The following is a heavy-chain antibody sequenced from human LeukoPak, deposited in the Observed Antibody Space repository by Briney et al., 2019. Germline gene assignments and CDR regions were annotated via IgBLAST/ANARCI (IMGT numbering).Heavy chain of an antibody. J-gene: IGHJ4*02. CDR1: GFTFSSYA. Sequence: PGGSLRLSCAASGFTFSSYAMSWVRQAPGKGLEWVSATSGSGGSTYYADSVKGRFTISRDNSKNTLYLQMNSLRAEDTAVYYCAKDRVSGAVLLWFGSLGYFDYWGQGTLVTVSS. D-gene: IGHD3-10*01. CDR3: AKDRVSGAVLLWFGSLGYFDY. CDR2: TSGSGGST. V-gene: IGHV3-23*01.